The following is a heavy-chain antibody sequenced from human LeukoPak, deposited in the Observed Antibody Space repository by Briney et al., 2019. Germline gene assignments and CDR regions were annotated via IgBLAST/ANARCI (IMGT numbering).Heavy chain of an antibody. CDR2: IYSGGST. CDR3: ARDHGFLEWFVDY. J-gene: IGHJ4*02. V-gene: IGHV3-66*02. Sequence: PGGSLRPSCAASGFTVSNNYMSWVRQAPGKGLEWVSVIYSGGSTHYADSVKGRFTISRDNSKNTLYLQMNSLRAEDTAVYYCARDHGFLEWFVDYWGQGTLVTVSS. D-gene: IGHD3-3*01. CDR1: GFTVSNNY.